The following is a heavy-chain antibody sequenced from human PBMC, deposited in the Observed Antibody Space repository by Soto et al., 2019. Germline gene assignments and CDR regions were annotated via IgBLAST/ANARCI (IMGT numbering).Heavy chain of an antibody. CDR1: GNTFTSYD. CDR3: ARGRASGSYYPLDY. V-gene: IGHV1-8*01. J-gene: IGHJ4*02. D-gene: IGHD3-10*01. CDR2: INPNSGNI. Sequence: ASVKVSCKASGNTFTSYDINWVLQATGHGLEWMGWINPNSGNIGYAQKFQGRVTMTRDTAIRTAYMEVSRLRSDDTAVYYCARGRASGSYYPLDYWGQGTLVTVSS.